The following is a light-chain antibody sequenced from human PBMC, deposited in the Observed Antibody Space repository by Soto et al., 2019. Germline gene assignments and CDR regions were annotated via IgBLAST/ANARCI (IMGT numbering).Light chain of an antibody. CDR1: SSNIGAGYD. J-gene: IGLJ3*02. CDR2: ANI. V-gene: IGLV1-40*01. Sequence: QSVLTQPPSVSGAPGQRVTISCTGSSSNIGAGYDVHWYQQRPGTAPKLLISANINRPSGVPDRFSGSKSGTSASLAITGLQADDEGDYYCCSYAGAYTWMFGGGTKLTVL. CDR3: CSYAGAYTWM.